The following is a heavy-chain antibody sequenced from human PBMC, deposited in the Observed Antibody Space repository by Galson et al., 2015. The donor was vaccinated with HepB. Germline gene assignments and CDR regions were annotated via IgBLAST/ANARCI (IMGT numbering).Heavy chain of an antibody. D-gene: IGHD6-19*01. CDR2: IYPGDSDT. Sequence: QSGAEVKKPGESLKISCKGSGYSFTSYWIGWVRQMPGKGLEWMGIIYPGDSDTRYSPSFQGQVTISADKSISTAYLQWSSLKASDTAMYYCARRVEAVGSQMAGTGPYYYYYYMDVWGKGTTVTVSS. V-gene: IGHV5-51*03. CDR3: ARRVEAVGSQMAGTGPYYYYYYMDV. CDR1: GYSFTSYW. J-gene: IGHJ6*03.